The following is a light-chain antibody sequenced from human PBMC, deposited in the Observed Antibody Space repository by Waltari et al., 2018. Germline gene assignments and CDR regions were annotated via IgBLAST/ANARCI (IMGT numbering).Light chain of an antibody. CDR1: RSNIGTNY. Sequence: QSVLTQPPSASGTPGQRVTISCSGSRSNIGTNYVYWYQQLPGTAPKLLIYRNNQRHSGVPDRFSGSKAGTSASLAISGLRSEDEADYYCAVWDDSLSGRVFGGGTKVTVL. V-gene: IGLV1-47*01. CDR2: RNN. CDR3: AVWDDSLSGRV. J-gene: IGLJ3*02.